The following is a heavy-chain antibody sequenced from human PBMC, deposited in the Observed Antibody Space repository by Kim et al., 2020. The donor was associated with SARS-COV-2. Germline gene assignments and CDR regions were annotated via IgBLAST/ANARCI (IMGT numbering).Heavy chain of an antibody. CDR1: GFTFSSYG. Sequence: GGSLRLSCAASGFTFSSYGMHWVRQAPGKGLEWVAVISYDGSNKYYADSVKGRFTISRDNSKNTLYLQMNSLRAEDTAVYYCAKDLNSGYEYADAFDIWGQGTMVTVSS. CDR3: AKDLNSGYEYADAFDI. D-gene: IGHD5-12*01. J-gene: IGHJ3*02. V-gene: IGHV3-30*18. CDR2: ISYDGSNK.